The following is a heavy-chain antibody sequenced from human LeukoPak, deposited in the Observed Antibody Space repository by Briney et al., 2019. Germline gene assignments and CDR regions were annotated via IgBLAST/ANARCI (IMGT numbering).Heavy chain of an antibody. D-gene: IGHD3-3*01. V-gene: IGHV3-48*01. CDR1: GFTFSSYS. J-gene: IGHJ4*02. CDR2: ISSSSSTI. CDR3: ARGITIFGVAQGIDY. Sequence: GGSLRLSCAASGFTFSSYSMNWVRQAPGKGLEWVSYISSSSSTIYYADSVKGRFTISRDNAKNSLYLQMNSLRAEDTAVYYCARGITIFGVAQGIDYWGQGTLVTVSS.